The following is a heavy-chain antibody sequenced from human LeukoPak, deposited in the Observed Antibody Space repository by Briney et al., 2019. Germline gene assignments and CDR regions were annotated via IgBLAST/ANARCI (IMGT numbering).Heavy chain of an antibody. J-gene: IGHJ3*02. D-gene: IGHD6-19*01. V-gene: IGHV4-30-4*01. CDR1: GGSISSGDYY. CDR3: ARDRGYSSGPSTGAFDI. CDR2: IYYSGST. Sequence: SQTLSLTCTVSGGSISSGDYYWSWIRQPPGKGLEWIGYIYYSGSTYYNPSLKSRVTISVDTSKNQFSLKLSSVTAADTAVYYCARDRGYSSGPSTGAFDIWGQGTMVTVSS.